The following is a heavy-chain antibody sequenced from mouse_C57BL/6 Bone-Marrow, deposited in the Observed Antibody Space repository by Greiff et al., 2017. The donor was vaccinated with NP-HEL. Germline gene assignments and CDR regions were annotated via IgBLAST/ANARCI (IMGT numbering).Heavy chain of an antibody. CDR1: GYTFTSYW. Sequence: VQLQQPGAELVRPGSSVKLSCKASGYTFTSYWMHWVKQRPIQGLEWIGNIDPSDSETHYNQKFKDKATLTVDKSSSTAYMQLSSLTSEDSAVYYCARGDYGNTSFAYWGQGTLVTVSA. V-gene: IGHV1-52*01. J-gene: IGHJ3*01. CDR2: IDPSDSET. CDR3: ARGDYGNTSFAY. D-gene: IGHD2-1*01.